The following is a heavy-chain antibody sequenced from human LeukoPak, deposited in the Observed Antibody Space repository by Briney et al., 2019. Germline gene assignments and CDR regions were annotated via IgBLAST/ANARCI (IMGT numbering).Heavy chain of an antibody. J-gene: IGHJ4*02. Sequence: GASVKVSCKASGYTFTNYGISWVRQAPGQGLEWMGGIIPIFGTANYAQKFQGRVTITADKSTSTAYMELSSLRSEDTAVYYCARTRDGYSFFDYWGQGTLVTVSS. CDR1: GYTFTNYG. CDR3: ARTRDGYSFFDY. CDR2: IIPIFGTA. D-gene: IGHD5-24*01. V-gene: IGHV1-69*06.